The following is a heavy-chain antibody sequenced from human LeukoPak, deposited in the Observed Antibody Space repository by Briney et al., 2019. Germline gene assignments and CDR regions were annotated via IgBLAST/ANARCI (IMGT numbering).Heavy chain of an antibody. Sequence: PGGSLRLSCAASGFTVSSNYMSWVRQAPGKGLEWVSVIHTGGSTYYADSVKGRFTISRDNSKNTLYLQMNSLRAEDTAVYYCAKDHTVTPGILDYWGQGTLVTVSS. V-gene: IGHV3-53*01. J-gene: IGHJ4*02. CDR1: GFTVSSNY. CDR2: IHTGGST. D-gene: IGHD4-17*01. CDR3: AKDHTVTPGILDY.